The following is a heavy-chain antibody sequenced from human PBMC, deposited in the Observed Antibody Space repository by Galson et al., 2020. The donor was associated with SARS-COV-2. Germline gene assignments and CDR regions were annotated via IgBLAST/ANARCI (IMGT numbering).Heavy chain of an antibody. J-gene: IGHJ4*02. V-gene: IGHV3-15*01. CDR1: GFTFSNAW. CDR2: IKSETDGGTT. D-gene: IGHD2-21*01. Sequence: LSLTCAASGFTFSNAWMSWVRQTPGMGLEWVGRIKSETDGGTTDYAAPVKDRFTISRDDSRNTLYLQMNSLKTEDTAVYYCTTPVGTYCGGDCRGYWGQGTLVTVSS. CDR3: TTPVGTYCGGDCRGY.